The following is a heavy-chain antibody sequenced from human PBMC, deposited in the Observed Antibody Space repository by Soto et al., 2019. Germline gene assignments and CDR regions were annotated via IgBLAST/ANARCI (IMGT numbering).Heavy chain of an antibody. Sequence: SETLSLTCTVSGGSISSSSYYWGWIRQPPGKGLEWIGYIYYSGSTYYNPSLKSRVTISVDTSKNQFSLKLSSVTAADTAVYYCARGYSYGYSHYYYYYMDVWGKGNTVTVS. D-gene: IGHD5-18*01. CDR3: ARGYSYGYSHYYYYYMDV. CDR2: IYYSGST. CDR1: GGSISSSSYY. J-gene: IGHJ6*03. V-gene: IGHV4-39*07.